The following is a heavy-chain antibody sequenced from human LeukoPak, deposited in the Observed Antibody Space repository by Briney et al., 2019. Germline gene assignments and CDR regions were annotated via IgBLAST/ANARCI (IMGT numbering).Heavy chain of an antibody. CDR1: GFTFSTYW. V-gene: IGHV3-74*01. D-gene: IGHD2-2*01. CDR2: INSDGSST. CDR3: ARDLFVVLPTL. Sequence: GGSLRLSCAASGFTFSTYWMHWVRQAPGKGLVWVSRINSDGSSTNYADPVKGRFTISRDNAKDTLYLQVNSLRAEDTAVYYCARDLFVVLPTLWGQGTLVTVSS. J-gene: IGHJ4*02.